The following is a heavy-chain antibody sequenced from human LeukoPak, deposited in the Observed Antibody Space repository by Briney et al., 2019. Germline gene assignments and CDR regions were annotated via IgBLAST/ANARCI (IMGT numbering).Heavy chain of an antibody. Sequence: GGSLRLSCAASGFTFSSYGMHWVRQAPGKGLEWVAFIRYDGSNKYYADSVKGRFTISRGNSKNTLYLQMNSLRAEDTAVYYCAKTRMGSEGSPFDYWGQGTLVTVSS. CDR2: IRYDGSNK. CDR3: AKTRMGSEGSPFDY. D-gene: IGHD2-8*01. V-gene: IGHV3-30*02. CDR1: GFTFSSYG. J-gene: IGHJ4*02.